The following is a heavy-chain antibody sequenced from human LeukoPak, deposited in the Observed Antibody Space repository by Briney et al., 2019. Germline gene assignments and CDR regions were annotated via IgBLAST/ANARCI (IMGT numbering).Heavy chain of an antibody. CDR3: AKDRWGSSSLDY. Sequence: GGSLRLSCAASGFTSSSYTMSWVRQAPGKGLEWVSGISGTGGITFYADSVKGRFTISRDNSKNTLYLQMNSLRAEDTAVYYCAKDRWGSSSLDYWGQGSLVTVSS. CDR1: GFTSSSYT. J-gene: IGHJ4*02. CDR2: ISGTGGIT. D-gene: IGHD3-16*01. V-gene: IGHV3-23*01.